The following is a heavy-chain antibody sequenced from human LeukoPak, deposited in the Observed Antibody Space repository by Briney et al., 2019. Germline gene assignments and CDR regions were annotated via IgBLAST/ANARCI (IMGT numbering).Heavy chain of an antibody. J-gene: IGHJ6*02. Sequence: GGSLRLSCAASGFTFSSYGMHWVRQAPGKGLEWVAVIWYDGSNKYYADSVKGRFTISRDNSKNTLYLQMNSLRAEDTAVYYCARSMVRGVIIGYGMDVWGQGTTVTVSS. CDR2: IWYDGSNK. D-gene: IGHD3-10*01. CDR3: ARSMVRGVIIGYGMDV. CDR1: GFTFSSYG. V-gene: IGHV3-33*01.